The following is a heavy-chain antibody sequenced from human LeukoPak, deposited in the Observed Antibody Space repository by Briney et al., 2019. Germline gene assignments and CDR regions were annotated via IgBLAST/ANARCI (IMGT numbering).Heavy chain of an antibody. CDR2: INPSGGST. D-gene: IGHD3-3*01. CDR3: AREGVAIFGVVKGYYFDY. CDR1: GYTFTSYY. J-gene: IGHJ4*02. V-gene: IGHV1-46*01. Sequence: GASVKVSCKASGYTFTSYYIHWMRQAPGQGLEWMGIINPSGGSTSYTQSFQGRVTLTRDTSTNTVYMELSSLRSEDTAVYYCAREGVAIFGVVKGYYFDYWGQGTLVTVSS.